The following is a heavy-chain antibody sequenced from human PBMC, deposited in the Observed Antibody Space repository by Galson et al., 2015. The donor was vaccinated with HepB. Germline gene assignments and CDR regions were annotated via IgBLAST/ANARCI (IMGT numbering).Heavy chain of an antibody. CDR3: ARDFAPPYSGSYPRDY. D-gene: IGHD1-26*01. V-gene: IGHV3-66*01. CDR2: IYSGGST. J-gene: IGHJ4*02. Sequence: SLRLSCAASGFTVSSNYMSWVRQAPGKGLEWVSVIYSGGSTYYADSVKGRFTISRDNSKNTLYLQMNSLRAEDTAVYYCARDFAPPYSGSYPRDYWGQGTLVTVSS. CDR1: GFTVSSNY.